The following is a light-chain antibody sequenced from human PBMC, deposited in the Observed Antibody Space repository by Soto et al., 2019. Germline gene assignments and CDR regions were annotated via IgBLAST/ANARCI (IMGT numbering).Light chain of an antibody. CDR3: QQRSDWPLT. V-gene: IGKV3-11*01. J-gene: IGKJ1*01. Sequence: EIVLTQSPATLSLSPGERATLSCRASQSVYTYFAWYQQKPGQAPRLLIYDASNRATCIPARFSGSGSGTDFTLTISSLKPEDFAVYYCQQRSDWPLTFGQGTKVEIK. CDR2: DAS. CDR1: QSVYTY.